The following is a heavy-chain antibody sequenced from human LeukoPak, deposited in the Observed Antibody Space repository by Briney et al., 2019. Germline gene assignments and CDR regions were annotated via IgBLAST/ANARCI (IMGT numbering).Heavy chain of an antibody. Sequence: GGSLRLSCAASGFIFRSYDMHWVRQAPDKGLEWVAFIRYDESNKYYADSVKGRFTISRDNSKNTLYLQMNSLRAEDTAVYYCAKEGEGIAAAGTSFLFGGGTNNWFDPWGQGTLVTVSS. CDR2: IRYDESNK. D-gene: IGHD6-13*01. J-gene: IGHJ5*02. CDR1: GFIFRSYD. CDR3: AKEGEGIAAAGTSFLFGGGTNNWFDP. V-gene: IGHV3-30*02.